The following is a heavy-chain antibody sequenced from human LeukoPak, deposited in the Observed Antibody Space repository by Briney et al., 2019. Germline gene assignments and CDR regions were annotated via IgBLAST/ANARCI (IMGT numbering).Heavy chain of an antibody. CDR3: ARESGVFWSGYGKLDY. CDR2: ISAYNGNT. J-gene: IGHJ4*02. Sequence: ASVKVSCKASGYTFTSYGISWVRQAPGQGLEWMGWISAYNGNTNYAQKLQGRVTMTTDTSTSTAYMELRSLRSDDTAVYYCARESGVFWSGYGKLDYWGQGTLVTVSS. CDR1: GYTFTSYG. D-gene: IGHD3-3*01. V-gene: IGHV1-18*01.